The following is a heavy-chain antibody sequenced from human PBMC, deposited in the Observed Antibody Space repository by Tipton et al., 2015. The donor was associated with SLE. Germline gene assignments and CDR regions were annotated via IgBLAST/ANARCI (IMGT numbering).Heavy chain of an antibody. J-gene: IGHJ4*02. D-gene: IGHD2-8*02. CDR1: GGSISSGGYS. Sequence: TLSLTCAVSGGSISSGGYSWSWIRQPPGEGLEWIGHIYHSGSTYYNPSLKSRVTISVDRSKNQVSLQLNSVTPEDTAVYYCARELEVFDKWGMLFDHWGQGTLVTVSS. V-gene: IGHV4-30-2*01. CDR3: ARELEVFDKWGMLFDH. CDR2: IYHSGST.